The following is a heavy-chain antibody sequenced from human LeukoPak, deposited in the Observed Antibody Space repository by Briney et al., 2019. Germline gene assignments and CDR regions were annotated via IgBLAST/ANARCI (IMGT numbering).Heavy chain of an antibody. CDR3: ARLFRNCSGGSCYSDWFDP. CDR1: GYSCTNYW. CDR2: IYPGDSDT. D-gene: IGHD2-15*01. J-gene: IGHJ5*02. Sequence: GESLKISCKGSGYSCTNYWIGWGRQMPGKGLEWMGMIYPGDSDTRYSPSFQGQVTISADKSISTAYLQWSSLKASDTAMYYCARLFRNCSGGSCYSDWFDPWGQGTLVTVSS. V-gene: IGHV5-51*01.